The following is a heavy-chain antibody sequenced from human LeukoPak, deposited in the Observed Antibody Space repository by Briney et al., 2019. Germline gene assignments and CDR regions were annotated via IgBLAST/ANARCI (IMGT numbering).Heavy chain of an antibody. J-gene: IGHJ6*03. CDR1: GYTFTGYY. Sequence: ASVKVSCKASGYTFTGYYMHWVRQAPGQGLEWMGWINPNSGGTNYAQKFQGRVTMTRNTSISTAYMELSSLRSDDTAVYYCARVNSPGRYYYYSMDVWGKGTTVTISS. V-gene: IGHV1-2*02. CDR3: ARVNSPGRYYYYSMDV. D-gene: IGHD1-1*01. CDR2: INPNSGGT.